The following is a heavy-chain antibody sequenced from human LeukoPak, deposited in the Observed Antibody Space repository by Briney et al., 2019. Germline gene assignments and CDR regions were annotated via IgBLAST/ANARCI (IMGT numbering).Heavy chain of an antibody. J-gene: IGHJ4*02. CDR2: IYHSGST. Sequence: PSETLSLTCAVSGYSISSGYYWGWIRQPPGKGPEWIGSIYHSGSTYYNPSLKSRVTISVDTSKNQFSLKLSSVTAADTAVYYCARYIVGAFDYWGQGTLVTVSS. CDR3: ARYIVGAFDY. CDR1: GYSISSGYY. V-gene: IGHV4-38-2*01. D-gene: IGHD1-26*01.